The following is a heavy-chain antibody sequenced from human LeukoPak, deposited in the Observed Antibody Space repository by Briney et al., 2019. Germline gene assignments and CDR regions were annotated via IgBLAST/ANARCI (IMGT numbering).Heavy chain of an antibody. CDR2: INPLFGTA. CDR1: GGTFNYA. V-gene: IGHV1-69*06. J-gene: IGHJ4*02. CDR3: ARYDSRGSASTRFDY. D-gene: IGHD3-16*01. Sequence: GSPVKVSCKASGGTFNYAISWVRQAPGQGLEWVGRINPLFGTANSAQRFQGRVTITADKSTSTTYMELTSLGSEDTAVYYCARYDSRGSASTRFDYWGQGILVTISS.